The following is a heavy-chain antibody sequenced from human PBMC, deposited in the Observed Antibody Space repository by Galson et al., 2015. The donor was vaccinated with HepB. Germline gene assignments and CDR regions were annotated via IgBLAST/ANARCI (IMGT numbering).Heavy chain of an antibody. CDR3: ARLYDRGGLWARSDY. J-gene: IGHJ4*02. V-gene: IGHV4-59*08. Sequence: ETLSLTCTVSGGSISGYSWTWIRQSPGKGLEWIGYIYYRGSTNYNPSLKSRVTISVDTSKNQFSLKLRSVTAADTAVYYCARLYDRGGLWARSDYWGQGILVIVSS. CDR1: GGSISGYS. D-gene: IGHD3-22*01. CDR2: IYYRGST.